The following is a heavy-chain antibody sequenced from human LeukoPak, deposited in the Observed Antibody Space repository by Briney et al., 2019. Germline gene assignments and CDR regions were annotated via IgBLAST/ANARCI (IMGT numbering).Heavy chain of an antibody. CDR3: ARQTGSGLFILP. CDR1: GFTFSSHW. V-gene: IGHV3-7*01. J-gene: IGHJ4*02. D-gene: IGHD3/OR15-3a*01. CDR2: IKKDGSEK. Sequence: GGPLRLSCAASGFTFSSHWMSWVRQAPGKGLEWVANIKKDGSEKYYVDAVKGRFTISRDNAKTSLYLQMNSLRAEDTAVYYCARQTGSGLFILPGGQGTLVTVSS.